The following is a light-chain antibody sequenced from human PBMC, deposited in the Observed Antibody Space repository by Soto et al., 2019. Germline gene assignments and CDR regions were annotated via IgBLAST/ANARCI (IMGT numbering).Light chain of an antibody. CDR1: SSDVGGYNY. V-gene: IGLV2-23*01. Sequence: QSVLTQPASVSGSPGQSITISCTGTSSDVGGYNYVSWYQQHPGKAPKLMIYEGSKRPSGVSNRFSGSKSGNTASLTISGLQAEDEADYYCCSYAGSRSYVFGTGTKVTVL. CDR2: EGS. J-gene: IGLJ1*01. CDR3: CSYAGSRSYV.